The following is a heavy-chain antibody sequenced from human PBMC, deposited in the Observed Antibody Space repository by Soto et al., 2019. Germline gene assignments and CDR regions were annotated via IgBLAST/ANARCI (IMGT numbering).Heavy chain of an antibody. D-gene: IGHD3-22*01. CDR2: ISSSSSYI. V-gene: IGHV3-21*01. J-gene: IGHJ5*02. Sequence: GGSLRLSCAASGFTFSSYSMNWVRQAPGKGLEWVSSISSSSSYIYYADSVKGRFTISRDNAKNSLYLQMNSLRAKDTAVYYCARLTSLVTYYYDSSGSTPWGQGTLVTVSS. CDR3: ARLTSLVTYYYDSSGSTP. CDR1: GFTFSSYS.